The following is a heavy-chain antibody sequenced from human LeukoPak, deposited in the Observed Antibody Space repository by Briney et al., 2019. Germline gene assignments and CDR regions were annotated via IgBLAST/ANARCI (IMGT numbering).Heavy chain of an antibody. CDR1: GFTFSSYW. Sequence: GSLRLSCAASGFTFSSYWMSWVRQAPGKGLEWVANIKQDGSEKYYVDSVKGRFTISRDNSKNTLYLQMNSLRAEDTAVYYCAKTASGNYYYYYMDVWGKGTTVTISS. D-gene: IGHD6-25*01. J-gene: IGHJ6*03. CDR3: AKTASGNYYYYYMDV. CDR2: IKQDGSEK. V-gene: IGHV3-7*01.